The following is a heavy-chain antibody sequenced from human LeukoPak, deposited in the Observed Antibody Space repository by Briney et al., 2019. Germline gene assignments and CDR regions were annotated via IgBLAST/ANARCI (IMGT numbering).Heavy chain of an antibody. J-gene: IGHJ4*02. CDR2: VYHDGSNT. V-gene: IGHV3-33*03. D-gene: IGHD5-18*01. Sequence: GGSLRLSCATSGFTFSDYAMHWVRQAPGKGPEWLAVVYHDGSNTYYADSVKGRFTIYREMSNNTLYLQMNSLRAEDTALYFCTKDRDVRTYSSGYGVSDSWDQGTLVTVSS. CDR3: TKDRDVRTYSSGYGVSDS. CDR1: GFTFSDYA.